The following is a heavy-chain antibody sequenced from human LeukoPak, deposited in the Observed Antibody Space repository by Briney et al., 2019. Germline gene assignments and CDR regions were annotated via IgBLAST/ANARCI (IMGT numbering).Heavy chain of an antibody. CDR3: ARDSTYSSSWAWGYYYGMDV. D-gene: IGHD6-6*01. Sequence: ASVKVSCKASGYTFTSYGISWVRQAPGQGLEWMGWINPNSGGTNYAQKFQGRVTMTRDTSISTAYMELSRLRSDDTAVYYCARDSTYSSSWAWGYYYGMDVWGQGTTVTVSS. V-gene: IGHV1-2*02. CDR1: GYTFTSYG. CDR2: INPNSGGT. J-gene: IGHJ6*02.